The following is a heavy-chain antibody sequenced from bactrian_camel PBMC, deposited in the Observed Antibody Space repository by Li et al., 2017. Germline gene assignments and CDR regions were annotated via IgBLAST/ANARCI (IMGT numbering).Heavy chain of an antibody. CDR2: FDRNGFT. J-gene: IGHJ4*01. V-gene: IGHV3S26*01. Sequence: QLVESGGGSAQTGGSLSVSCTVSRGTYSTYCMALFRQAPGKELEGVAAFDRNGFTRYADSVRGRFTISKDNAKNTLYLQMNSLKPEDTATYYCAAVRGVNTMSLLPTHYNDWAREPRSP. D-gene: IGHD4*01. CDR1: RGTYSTYC.